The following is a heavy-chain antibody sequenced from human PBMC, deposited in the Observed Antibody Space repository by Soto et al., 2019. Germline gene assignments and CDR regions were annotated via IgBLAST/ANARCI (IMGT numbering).Heavy chain of an antibody. CDR1: GFTFDDYA. J-gene: IGHJ4*02. V-gene: IGHV3-9*01. CDR3: ANLPLYGSGFDC. D-gene: IGHD3-10*01. Sequence: EVQLVESGGGLVQPGRSLRLSCAASGFTFDDYAIHWVRKAPGRGLEWVAGISWNGASIGYADSVKGRFTISRDNAQNSLQLQMNSLRSEDTALYYCANLPLYGSGFDCWGQGTLVTVSS. CDR2: ISWNGASI.